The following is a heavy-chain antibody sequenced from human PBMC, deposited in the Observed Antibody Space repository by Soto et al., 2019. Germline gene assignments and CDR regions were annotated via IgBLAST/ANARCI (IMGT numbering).Heavy chain of an antibody. CDR1: GDSVSSNSAA. CDR3: ARVPARVTYHYDSSGYGNAFDI. CDR2: TYYRSKWYN. V-gene: IGHV6-1*01. D-gene: IGHD3-22*01. J-gene: IGHJ3*02. Sequence: SQTLSLTCAISGDSVSSNSAAWNWIRQSPSRGLEWLGRTYYRSKWYNDYAVSVKSRITINPDTSKNQFSLQLNSVTPEDTAVYYCARVPARVTYHYDSSGYGNAFDIWGQGTMVTVSS.